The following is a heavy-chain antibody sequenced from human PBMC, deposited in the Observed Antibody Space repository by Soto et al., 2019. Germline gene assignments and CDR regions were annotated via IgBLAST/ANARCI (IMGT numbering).Heavy chain of an antibody. CDR3: ARSMGAIPLGGMDV. CDR1: GFTVSNNY. Sequence: PGGSLRLSCAVSGFTVSNNYMSWVRQAPGKGLEWVAVIWYDGSNKYYADSVKGRFTISRDNSKNTLYLQMNSLRAEDTAVYYCARSMGAIPLGGMDVWGQGTTVTVSS. V-gene: IGHV3-33*08. J-gene: IGHJ6*02. D-gene: IGHD1-26*01. CDR2: IWYDGSNK.